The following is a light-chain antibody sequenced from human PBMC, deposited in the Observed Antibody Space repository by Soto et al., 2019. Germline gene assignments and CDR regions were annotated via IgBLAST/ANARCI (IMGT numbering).Light chain of an antibody. J-gene: IGKJ2*01. V-gene: IGKV3-15*01. CDR3: QQYNNWPYT. Sequence: EIVMTQSPATLSVSPEERATLSCRASQSVSSNLAWYQQKPGQAPRLLIYGASTRATGIPARFSGSGSGTEFTLTISSLQSEDFALYYCQQYNNWPYTFGQGTKLEIK. CDR2: GAS. CDR1: QSVSSN.